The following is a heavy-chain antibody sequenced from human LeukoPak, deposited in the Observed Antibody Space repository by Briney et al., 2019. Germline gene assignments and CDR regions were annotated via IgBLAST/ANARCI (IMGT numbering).Heavy chain of an antibody. CDR2: IIPILGIA. CDR1: GGTFSSYT. J-gene: IGHJ6*03. CDR3: ARDNDGIVVVPAAIYMDV. V-gene: IGHV1-69*04. D-gene: IGHD2-2*01. Sequence: SVKVSCKASGGTFSSYTISWVRQAPGQGLEWMGRIIPILGIANCAQKFQGRVTITADKSTSTAYMELSSLRSEDTAVYYCARDNDGIVVVPAAIYMDVWGKGTTVTVSS.